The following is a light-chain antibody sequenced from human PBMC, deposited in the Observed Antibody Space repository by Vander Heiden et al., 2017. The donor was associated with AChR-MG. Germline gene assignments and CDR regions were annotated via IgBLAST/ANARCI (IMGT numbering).Light chain of an antibody. CDR2: DVC. Sequence: QSALTQPASVSGSPGQSITISCTGTSSDVGGYNYVSWYQQHPGKAPKLMIYDVCNRPSGVSNRFSGSKSGNTASLTISGLQAEDEADYYCSSYTSNITRVFGGGTKLTVL. CDR1: SSDVGGYNY. CDR3: SSYTSNITRV. J-gene: IGLJ2*01. V-gene: IGLV2-14*01.